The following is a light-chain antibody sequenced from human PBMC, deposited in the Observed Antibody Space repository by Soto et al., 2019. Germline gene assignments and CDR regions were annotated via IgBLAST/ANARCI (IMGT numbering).Light chain of an antibody. V-gene: IGKV3-15*01. CDR2: GAS. J-gene: IGKJ2*01. CDR3: QKYNNWPYT. Sequence: EIVMTQSPATLSVSPGERATLSCRASQSVSSNLAWYQQKPGQAPRLLIYGASTRATGIPARFSGSGSGTEFTLTISSLQSEDFAVYYCQKYNNWPYTFGQGTKLAIK. CDR1: QSVSSN.